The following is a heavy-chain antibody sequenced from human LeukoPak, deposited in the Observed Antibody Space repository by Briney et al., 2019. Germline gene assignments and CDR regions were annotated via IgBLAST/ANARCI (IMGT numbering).Heavy chain of an antibody. V-gene: IGHV1-46*01. D-gene: IGHD3-3*01. CDR2: INLSDGST. CDR3: ARAYDFWSGDQDY. Sequence: ASVKVSCKASGYIFTTYYIHWVRQAPGQGLEWMGIINLSDGSTSYAQKFQGRVTMIRDTSTSTVYMELSSLRSEDTAVYYCARAYDFWSGDQDYWGQRTLVTVSS. J-gene: IGHJ4*02. CDR1: GYIFTTYY.